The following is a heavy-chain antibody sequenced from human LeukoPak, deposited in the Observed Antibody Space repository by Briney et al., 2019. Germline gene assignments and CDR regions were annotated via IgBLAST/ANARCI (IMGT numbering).Heavy chain of an antibody. CDR1: GFTFSSYG. CDR3: AKDRLPNPSGDY. V-gene: IGHV3-30*02. CDR2: IRYDGSNK. Sequence: PGGSLRLSCAASGFTFSSYGMHWVRQAPGEGLEWVAFIRYDGSNKYYADSVKGPFTISRENSKNTLYLQMNSLRAEDTAVYYCAKDRLPNPSGDYWGPGTLVTASS. D-gene: IGHD2-21*02. J-gene: IGHJ4*02.